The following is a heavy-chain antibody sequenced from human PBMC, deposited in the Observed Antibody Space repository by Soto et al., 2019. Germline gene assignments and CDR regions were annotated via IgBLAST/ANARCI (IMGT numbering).Heavy chain of an antibody. D-gene: IGHD3-22*01. CDR1: GFNFRAYG. CDR2: TSYDGNNK. CDR3: VKDHSWDSSGDYLDD. Sequence: PGGSLRLSCAASGFNFRAYGMHWVRQVPGRGLEWVAFTSYDGNNKYFADSVKGRFTVSRDNSKNSLFLQMNSLRAEDTALYYCVKDHSWDSSGDYLDDWGQGTQVTVSS. J-gene: IGHJ4*02. V-gene: IGHV3-30*18.